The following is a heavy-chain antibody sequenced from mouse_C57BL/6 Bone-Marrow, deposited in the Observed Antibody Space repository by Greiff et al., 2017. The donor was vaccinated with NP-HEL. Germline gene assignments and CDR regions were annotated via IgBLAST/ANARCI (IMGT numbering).Heavy chain of an antibody. Sequence: EVQLVESGGGLVKPGGSLKLSCAASGFTFSSYAMSWVRQTPEKSLEWVAPISDGGSYTYYPDNVKGRFTLSRDNAKNNLYLQMSHLKSEDTAKYYCAREGDYENWGQGTTLTVSS. CDR3: AREGDYEN. CDR1: GFTFSSYA. J-gene: IGHJ2*01. D-gene: IGHD2-4*01. V-gene: IGHV5-4*01. CDR2: ISDGGSYT.